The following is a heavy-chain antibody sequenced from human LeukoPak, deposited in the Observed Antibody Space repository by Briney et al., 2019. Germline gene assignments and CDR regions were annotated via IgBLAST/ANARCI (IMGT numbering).Heavy chain of an antibody. D-gene: IGHD3-10*01. CDR3: ARVGTMVRGVWFDP. V-gene: IGHV1-2*02. CDR2: INPNSGGT. J-gene: IGHJ5*02. Sequence: ASVKVSCKASGYTFTGYYMHWVRQAPGQGLEWMGWINPNSGGTNYAQKFQGRVTMTRDTSISTAYMELSRLRSDDTAVYYCARVGTMVRGVWFDPWGQGALVTVSS. CDR1: GYTFTGYY.